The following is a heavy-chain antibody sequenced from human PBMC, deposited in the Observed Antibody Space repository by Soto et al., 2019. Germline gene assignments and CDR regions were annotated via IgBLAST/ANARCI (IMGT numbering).Heavy chain of an antibody. D-gene: IGHD2-2*03. V-gene: IGHV3-33*01. CDR3: AMDIRSAYCDY. CDR1: GFTFSNYG. Sequence: QVQLVESGGGVVQPGRSLRLSCAASGFTFSNYGMHWVRQAPGKGLEWVAVIWYDGSNKYYVDSVKGRFTISRNNSENTLYLQMNSLRAEDTAVYYCAMDIRSAYCDYWGQGTLVTVSS. CDR2: IWYDGSNK. J-gene: IGHJ4*02.